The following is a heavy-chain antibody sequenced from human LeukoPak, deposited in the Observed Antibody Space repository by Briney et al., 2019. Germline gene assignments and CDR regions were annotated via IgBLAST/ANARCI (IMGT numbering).Heavy chain of an antibody. V-gene: IGHV3-23*01. D-gene: IGHD5-18*01. CDR2: ISANGDTT. Sequence: PGGSLRLSCAASGFPFSAYAMSWVRQAPGKGLEWVSAISANGDTTYYADSVRGRFTISRDNSKNTLYLQMNSLRAGDTALYYCAKESLRGHSYGFDNWGQGTLVTVSS. CDR3: AKESLRGHSYGFDN. J-gene: IGHJ4*02. CDR1: GFPFSAYA.